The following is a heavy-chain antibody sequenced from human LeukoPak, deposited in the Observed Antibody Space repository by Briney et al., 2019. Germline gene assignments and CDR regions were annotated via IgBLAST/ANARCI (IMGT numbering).Heavy chain of an antibody. Sequence: SVEVSCKASGYTFTGYYIHWVRQAPGQGLEWMGGIIPIFGTANYAQKFQGRVTITADESTSTAYMELSSLRSEDTAVYYCARSLIRRPDIVVVVAATAYNWFDPWGQGTLVTVSS. CDR3: ARSLIRRPDIVVVVAATAYNWFDP. V-gene: IGHV1-69*13. CDR2: IIPIFGTA. J-gene: IGHJ5*02. CDR1: GYTFTGYY. D-gene: IGHD2-15*01.